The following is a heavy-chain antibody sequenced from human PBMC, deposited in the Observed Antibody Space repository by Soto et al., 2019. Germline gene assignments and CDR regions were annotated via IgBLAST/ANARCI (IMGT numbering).Heavy chain of an antibody. J-gene: IGHJ6*02. Sequence: ASAKVSCKASGYTFTSYYMHWVRQAPGQGLEWMGIINPSGGSTSYAQKFQGRVTMTRDTSTSTVYMELSSLRSEDTAVYYCARELRDYYDSIQAGIDVWGQGTTVTVSS. CDR3: ARELRDYYDSIQAGIDV. CDR2: INPSGGST. CDR1: GYTFTSYY. D-gene: IGHD3-22*01. V-gene: IGHV1-46*01.